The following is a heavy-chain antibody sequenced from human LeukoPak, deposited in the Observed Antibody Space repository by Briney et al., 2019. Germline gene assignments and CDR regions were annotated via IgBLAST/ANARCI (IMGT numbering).Heavy chain of an antibody. J-gene: IGHJ5*02. CDR2: INPNSGGT. Sequence: ASVKVSCKASGYTFTGYYMHWVRQAPGHGLEWMGWINPNSGGTNYAQKFQGRVTMTRDTSISTAYMELSRLRSDDTAVYYCARKRITMVRGVIISSWFDPWGQGTLVTVSS. D-gene: IGHD3-10*01. CDR1: GYTFTGYY. V-gene: IGHV1-2*02. CDR3: ARKRITMVRGVIISSWFDP.